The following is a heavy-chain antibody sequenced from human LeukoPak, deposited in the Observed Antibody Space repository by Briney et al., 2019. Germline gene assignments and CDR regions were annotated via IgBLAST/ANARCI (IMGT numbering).Heavy chain of an antibody. J-gene: IGHJ3*02. D-gene: IGHD3-22*01. CDR3: AKAVGSSGYFSRDAFDI. V-gene: IGHV3-23*01. CDR1: GFTFSSYA. Sequence: GGSLRLSYAPSGFTFSSYAMSWVRQAPGNGLEWVAVISGGGSGTYYADSVRGRFTISRDNSKNTVYLQMNSLRAEDTAIYYCAKAVGSSGYFSRDAFDIWGQGTMVTVSS. CDR2: ISGGGSGT.